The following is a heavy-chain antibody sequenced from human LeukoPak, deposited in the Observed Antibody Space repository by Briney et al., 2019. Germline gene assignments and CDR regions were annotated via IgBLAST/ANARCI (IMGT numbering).Heavy chain of an antibody. J-gene: IGHJ3*02. CDR3: ARDVYDSSGYIDAFDI. D-gene: IGHD3-22*01. CDR2: INPNSGGT. Sequence: ASVKISCKASGYTFTGYYMHLVRQAPGQGLEWMGWINPNSGGTNYAPKFQGRVTMTRDTSISTAYMELSRLRSDDTAVYYCARDVYDSSGYIDAFDIWGQGTLVTVSS. V-gene: IGHV1-2*02. CDR1: GYTFTGYY.